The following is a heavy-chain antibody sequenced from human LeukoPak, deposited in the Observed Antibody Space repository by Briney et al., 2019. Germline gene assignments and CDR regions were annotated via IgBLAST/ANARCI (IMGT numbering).Heavy chain of an antibody. CDR1: GFTFSSYG. V-gene: IGHV3-30*02. Sequence: PGGSLRLSCAASGFTFSSYGMHWVRQAPGKGLEWVAFIRYDGSNKYYADSVKGRFTISRDNSKNTLYLQMNSLRAEATAVYYCAKDGGLWSSTLIDYWGQGTLVTVSS. CDR3: AKDGGLWSSTLIDY. J-gene: IGHJ4*02. CDR2: IRYDGSNK. D-gene: IGHD3-10*01.